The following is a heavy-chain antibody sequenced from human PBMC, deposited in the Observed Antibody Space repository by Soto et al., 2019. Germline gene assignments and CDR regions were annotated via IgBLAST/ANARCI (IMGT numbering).Heavy chain of an antibody. V-gene: IGHV1-46*03. J-gene: IGHJ3*02. CDR2: INPSGGST. CDR3: ATGLCSGGSCYTEGDAFDI. D-gene: IGHD2-15*01. Sequence: ASVKVSCKASGYTFTSYYMHWVRQAPGQGLEWMGMINPSGGSTSYAQKFQGRVTMTRDTSTSTVYMELSSLRSEDTAVYYCATGLCSGGSCYTEGDAFDIWGQGTMVTVSS. CDR1: GYTFTSYY.